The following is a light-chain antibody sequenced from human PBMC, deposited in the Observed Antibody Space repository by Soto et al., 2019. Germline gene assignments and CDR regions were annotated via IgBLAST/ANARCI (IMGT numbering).Light chain of an antibody. J-gene: IGKJ1*01. CDR1: QSVAGY. Sequence: DIQMTQAPSSLSASVGDRVTLTCRPSQSVAGYLNWYQQKPGGAPHLLIYAASTLQSGVPSRFSGSGSGTDFKLTISSLQPEDVETYYCQQSYNSSCTLGQATKVDIX. CDR3: QQSYNSSCT. V-gene: IGKV1-39*01. CDR2: AAS.